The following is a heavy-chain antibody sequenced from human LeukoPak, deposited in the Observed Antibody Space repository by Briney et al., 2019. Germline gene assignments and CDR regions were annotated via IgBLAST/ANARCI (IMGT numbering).Heavy chain of an antibody. D-gene: IGHD6-19*01. CDR1: GGSISSYY. J-gene: IGHJ4*02. CDR2: IYYSGST. V-gene: IGHV4-59*08. CDR3: ARHDGIAVAGLDY. Sequence: PSETLSLTCTVSGGSISSYYWSWIRQPPGKGLEWIGYIYYSGSTNYNPSLKSRVTISVGTSKNQFSLKLSSVTAADTAVYYCARHDGIAVAGLDYWGQGTLVTVSS.